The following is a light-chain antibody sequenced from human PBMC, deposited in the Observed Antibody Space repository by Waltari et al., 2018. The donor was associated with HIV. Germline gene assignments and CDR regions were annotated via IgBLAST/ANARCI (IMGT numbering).Light chain of an antibody. Sequence: QVVLTQSPSASASLGASVKLTCTLSSGHTGYAIAWHQQQPEKCPPLLMRVNRDGSQIKWAGIPDRFAGSGSGAERSLTISSLQSDDEADYYCQTWRTGLHVVFGGGNKLTVL. CDR1: SGHTGYA. J-gene: IGLJ2*01. V-gene: IGLV4-69*01. CDR3: QTWRTGLHVV. CDR2: VNRDGSQ.